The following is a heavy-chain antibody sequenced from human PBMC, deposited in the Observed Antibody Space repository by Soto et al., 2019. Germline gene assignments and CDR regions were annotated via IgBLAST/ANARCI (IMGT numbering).Heavy chain of an antibody. CDR1: GSCINSFSYY. CDR2: ISYSGST. CDR3: VRYSSYYFRAY. Sequence: PSDTLYLTCIVSGSCINSFSYYWGWIRQPPGKGLEWIGSISYSGSTYFNPFLKSRVTISVDTATNHFSLKLSSVTAADTAVYYCVRYSSYYFRAYWGQGTLVTVYS. D-gene: IGHD3-22*01. J-gene: IGHJ4*02. V-gene: IGHV4-39*02.